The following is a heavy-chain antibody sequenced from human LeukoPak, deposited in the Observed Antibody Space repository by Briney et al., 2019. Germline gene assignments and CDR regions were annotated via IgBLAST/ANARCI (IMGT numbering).Heavy chain of an antibody. Sequence: ASVKVSCKASGYTFTSYYMHWVRQAPGQGLEWMGRINPNSGGTNYAQKFQGRVTMTRDTSISTAYMELSGLRSDDTAVYYCVRYNSVWSEDYWGLGTLVTVSS. CDR3: VRYNSVWSEDY. V-gene: IGHV1-2*06. CDR2: INPNSGGT. J-gene: IGHJ4*02. D-gene: IGHD6-19*01. CDR1: GYTFTSYY.